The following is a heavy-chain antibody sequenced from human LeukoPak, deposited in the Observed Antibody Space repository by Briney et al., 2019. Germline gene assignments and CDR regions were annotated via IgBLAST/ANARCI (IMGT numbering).Heavy chain of an antibody. V-gene: IGHV3-23*01. Sequence: GGSLRLSCAASRFTFSTYAMSWVRQPPGKGLEWVSAISGSDGSTYYADSVKGRFTISRDNSKNTLYLQMNSLRAEDTAVYYCASRGRFYFDYWGQGTLVTVSS. CDR3: ASRGRFYFDY. J-gene: IGHJ4*02. CDR2: ISGSDGST. CDR1: RFTFSTYA. D-gene: IGHD3-16*01.